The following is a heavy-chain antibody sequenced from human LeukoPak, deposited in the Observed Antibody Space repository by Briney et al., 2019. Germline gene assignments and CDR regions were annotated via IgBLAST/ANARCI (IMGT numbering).Heavy chain of an antibody. CDR3: AKARSGYVPFDY. D-gene: IGHD5-12*01. CDR1: GFTFNTYA. J-gene: IGHJ4*02. V-gene: IGHV3-23*01. Sequence: SGGSLRLSCAASGFTFNTYAMSWVRQAPGKGLEWVSGISGGGGTTYYADSVKGRFTISRDNPKNTLYLQMNSLRAEDTAVYYCAKARSGYVPFDYWGQGTLVTVSS. CDR2: ISGGGGTT.